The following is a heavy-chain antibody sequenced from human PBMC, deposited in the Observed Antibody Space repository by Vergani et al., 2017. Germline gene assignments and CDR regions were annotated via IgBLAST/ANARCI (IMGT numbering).Heavy chain of an antibody. D-gene: IGHD3-3*01. CDR2: FDPEDGET. V-gene: IGHV1-24*01. Sequence: QVQLVQSGAEVKKPGASVKVSCKVSGYTLTELSMHWVRQAPGKGLEWMGGFDPEDGETIYAQKFQGRVTITADESTSTAYMELSSLRSEDTAVYYCARGGDFFSYNWFDPWGQGTLVTVSS. CDR3: ARGGDFFSYNWFDP. J-gene: IGHJ5*02. CDR1: GYTLTELS.